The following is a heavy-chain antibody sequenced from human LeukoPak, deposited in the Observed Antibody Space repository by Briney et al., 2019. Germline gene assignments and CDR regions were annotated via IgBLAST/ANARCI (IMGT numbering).Heavy chain of an antibody. CDR2: INSNSGGT. Sequence: ASVKVSCKASGYTFTGYYMHWVRQAPGQGLEWMGWINSNSGGTNYAQKFQGRVTMTRDTSISTAYMELSRLRSDDTAVYYCAREGPLGYCSSTSCYSFDYWGQGTLVTVSS. CDR1: GYTFTGYY. V-gene: IGHV1-2*02. J-gene: IGHJ4*02. CDR3: AREGPLGYCSSTSCYSFDY. D-gene: IGHD2-2*02.